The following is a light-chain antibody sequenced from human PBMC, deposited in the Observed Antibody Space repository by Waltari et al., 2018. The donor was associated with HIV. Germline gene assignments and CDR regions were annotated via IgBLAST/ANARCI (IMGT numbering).Light chain of an antibody. J-gene: IGKJ2*01. Sequence: DIQMTQSPSTLSASVGDRVTITCRASPTISVWLAWYQQKPGKAPKLLIYKASSLESGVPSRFSGSGSGTEFTLTISSLHPDDFATYYCQQYSRPMYTFGQGTKLEIK. V-gene: IGKV1-5*03. CDR3: QQYSRPMYT. CDR2: KAS. CDR1: PTISVW.